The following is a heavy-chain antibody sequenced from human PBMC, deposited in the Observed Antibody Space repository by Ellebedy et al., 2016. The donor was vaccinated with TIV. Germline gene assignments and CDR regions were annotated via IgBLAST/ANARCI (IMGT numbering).Heavy chain of an antibody. V-gene: IGHV4-59*01. J-gene: IGHJ4*02. Sequence: SETLSLXXTVSGGSISSYYWSWIRQPPGKGLEWIGYIYYSGSTNYNPSLKSRVTISVDTSKNQFSLKLSSVTAANTAVYYCAAGWFGELPFDYWGQGTLVTVSS. D-gene: IGHD3-10*01. CDR2: IYYSGST. CDR1: GGSISSYY. CDR3: AAGWFGELPFDY.